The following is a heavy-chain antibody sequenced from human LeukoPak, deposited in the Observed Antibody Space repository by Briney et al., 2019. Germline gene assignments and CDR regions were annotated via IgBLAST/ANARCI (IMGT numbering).Heavy chain of an antibody. CDR2: INPNSGGT. D-gene: IGHD4-17*01. CDR1: GYTFTGYY. CDR3: ARGDDNGDYEAID. Sequence: ASVKVSCKASGYTFTGYYIHWVRQAPGQGLGWMGWINPNSGGTDYAQKFQGRVTMTRDTSISTAYMELSRLRSDDTAVYYCARGDDNGDYEAIDWGQGTLVTVSS. J-gene: IGHJ4*02. V-gene: IGHV1-2*02.